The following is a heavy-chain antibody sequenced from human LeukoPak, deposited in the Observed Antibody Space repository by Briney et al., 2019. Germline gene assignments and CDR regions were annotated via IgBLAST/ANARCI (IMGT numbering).Heavy chain of an antibody. V-gene: IGHV1-2*02. J-gene: IGHJ4*02. CDR2: INPNSGGT. CDR1: GYTFTGYY. D-gene: IGHD3-10*01. CDR3: ARGLGSWFGEPKEH. Sequence: ASVKVPCKASGYTFTGYYMHWVRQAPGQGLEWMGWINPNSGGTNYAQKFQGRVTMTRDTSISTAYMELSRLRSDDTAVYYCARGLGSWFGEPKEHWGQGTLVTVSS.